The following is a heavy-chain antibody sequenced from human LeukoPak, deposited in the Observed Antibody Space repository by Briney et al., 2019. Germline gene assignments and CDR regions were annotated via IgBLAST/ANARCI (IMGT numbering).Heavy chain of an antibody. CDR3: ARVSIPLFGVVTAHFDS. D-gene: IGHD3-3*01. CDR1: GGSFSGSY. J-gene: IGHJ4*02. CDR2: INLSGST. V-gene: IGHV4-34*01. Sequence: PSETLSLTCGVSGGSFSGSYWGWIRQPPGKGLEWIGEINLSGSTNYNSSLTSRVTISLDTSKNQFSLNLRPVTTADTAVYYCARVSIPLFGVVTAHFDSWGQGTLVAVSS.